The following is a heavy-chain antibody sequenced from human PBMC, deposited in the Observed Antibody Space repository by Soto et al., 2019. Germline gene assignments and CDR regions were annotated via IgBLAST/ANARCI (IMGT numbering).Heavy chain of an antibody. D-gene: IGHD6-13*01. CDR3: ARAGGGSSWSRTYYYYGMDV. Sequence: GGSLRLSCAASGFTFSSYAMHWVRQAPGKGLEGVAVISYDGSNKYYADSVKGRFTISRDNSKNTLYLQMNSLRAEDTAVYYCARAGGGSSWSRTYYYYGMDVWGQGTTVTVSS. CDR1: GFTFSSYA. V-gene: IGHV3-30-3*01. CDR2: ISYDGSNK. J-gene: IGHJ6*02.